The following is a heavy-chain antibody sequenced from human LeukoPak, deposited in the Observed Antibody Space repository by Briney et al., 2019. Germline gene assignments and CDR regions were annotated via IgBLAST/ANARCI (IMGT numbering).Heavy chain of an antibody. J-gene: IGHJ6*03. Sequence: SVKGRFTISRDNSKNTLFLQMNSLRAEDTAVYYCAKIPTAQYYYYYYYVDVWGKGTTVTVSS. V-gene: IGHV3-30*02. D-gene: IGHD2-2*01. CDR3: AKIPTAQYYYYYYYVDV.